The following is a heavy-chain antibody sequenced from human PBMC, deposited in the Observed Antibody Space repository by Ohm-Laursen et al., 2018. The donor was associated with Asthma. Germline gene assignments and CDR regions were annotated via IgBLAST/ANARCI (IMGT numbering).Heavy chain of an antibody. V-gene: IGHV1-46*01. D-gene: IGHD6-19*01. CDR1: GYTFTSYY. CDR2: INPSGGST. J-gene: IGHJ4*02. CDR3: ARDASTGSSGWYYFDY. Sequence: ASVKVSCKASGYTFTSYYMHWVRQAPGQGLGWMGIINPSGGSTSYAQKFQGRVPMTRDTSTSTVYMELSSLRSEDTAVYYCARDASTGSSGWYYFDYWGQGTLVTVSS.